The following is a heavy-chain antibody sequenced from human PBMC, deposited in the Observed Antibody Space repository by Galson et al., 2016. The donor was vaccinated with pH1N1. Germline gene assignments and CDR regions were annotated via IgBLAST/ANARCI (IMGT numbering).Heavy chain of an antibody. CDR2: IIPLFGTG. J-gene: IGHJ3*02. V-gene: IGHV1-69*06. CDR1: RGTFSNYV. D-gene: IGHD6-25*01. Sequence: SVKVSCKASRGTFSNYVINWVRQAPGQGLEWMGGIIPLFGTGYIARNFQGRFTITADKSTSTTYMELNSLTSEDTALYLCARDGGRAGAFDIWGPGTMVTVSS. CDR3: ARDGGRAGAFDI.